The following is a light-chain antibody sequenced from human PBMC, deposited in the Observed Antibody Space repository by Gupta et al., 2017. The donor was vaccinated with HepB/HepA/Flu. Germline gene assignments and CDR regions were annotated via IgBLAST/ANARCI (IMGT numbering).Light chain of an antibody. Sequence: DIVMTQSPDSLAVSLGERATIDCKSSQNLLYSSNNKNYLAWYQQKPGQPPRLLIYWASTRESGVPDRFSGSGSGTDFTLTISSLQAEDVAVYYCQQDYSSPWTFGQGTKVEIK. J-gene: IGKJ1*01. V-gene: IGKV4-1*01. CDR3: QQDYSSPWT. CDR2: WAS. CDR1: QNLLYSSNNKNY.